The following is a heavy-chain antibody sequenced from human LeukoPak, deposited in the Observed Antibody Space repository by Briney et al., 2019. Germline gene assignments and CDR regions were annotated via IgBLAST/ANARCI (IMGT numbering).Heavy chain of an antibody. J-gene: IGHJ4*02. D-gene: IGHD4-17*01. Sequence: PGGSLRLSCAASGFTFSSYAMSWVRQAPGKGLEWVSAISGGGGSTYYADSVKGRFTISRDNSKNTLYLQMNSLRAEDTAVYYCAKDTCSGDYPDYWGQGTLVTVSS. CDR2: ISGGGGST. CDR3: AKDTCSGDYPDY. V-gene: IGHV3-23*01. CDR1: GFTFSSYA.